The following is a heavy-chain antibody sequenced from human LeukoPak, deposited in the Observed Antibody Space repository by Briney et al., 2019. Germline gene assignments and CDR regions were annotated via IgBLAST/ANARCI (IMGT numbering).Heavy chain of an antibody. J-gene: IGHJ6*02. CDR1: GGTFSSYA. D-gene: IGHD2-15*01. CDR2: IIPILGIA. Sequence: SVKDSCKASGGTFSSYAISWVRQAPGQGLEWMGRIIPILGIANYAQKFQGRVTITADKSTSTAYMELSSLRSEDTAVYYCAREDCSGGSCYLNYYYGMDVWGQGTTVTVSS. V-gene: IGHV1-69*04. CDR3: AREDCSGGSCYLNYYYGMDV.